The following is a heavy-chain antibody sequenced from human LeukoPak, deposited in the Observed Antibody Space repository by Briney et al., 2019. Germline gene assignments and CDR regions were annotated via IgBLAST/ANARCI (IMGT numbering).Heavy chain of an antibody. V-gene: IGHV4-39*07. D-gene: IGHD4-17*01. CDR3: ARDTVYGWFDP. CDR2: NYFSGST. J-gene: IGHJ5*02. CDR1: GASISSTNHY. Sequence: SETLSLTCTVYGASISSTNHYWGWIRQPPGKGLEWIGSNYFSGSTYYNPSLKSRVAISVDTSKNQFSLKLSSVTAADTAVYYCARDTVYGWFDPWGQGTLVTVSS.